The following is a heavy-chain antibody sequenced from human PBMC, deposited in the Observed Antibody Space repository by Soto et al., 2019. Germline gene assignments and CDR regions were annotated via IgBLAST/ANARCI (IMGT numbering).Heavy chain of an antibody. Sequence: GGSLRLSCAASGFTFSRHAIHWVRLTPGRGLEWVLAISRDGSYIYYTDSVKGRFTVSRDNSKNTVFVQMNRLIPDDTALYFCARTRNGGVADSFDYWGQGTLVTVSS. CDR2: ISRDGSYI. D-gene: IGHD3-3*01. CDR1: GFTFSRHA. J-gene: IGHJ4*02. CDR3: ARTRNGGVADSFDY. V-gene: IGHV3-30*04.